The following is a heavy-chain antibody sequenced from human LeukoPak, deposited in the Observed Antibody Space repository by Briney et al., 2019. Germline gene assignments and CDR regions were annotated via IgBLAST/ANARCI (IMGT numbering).Heavy chain of an antibody. CDR2: ISSSSAYI. CDR1: GFTFSSYS. J-gene: IGHJ4*02. D-gene: IGHD1-1*01. Sequence: GGSLRLSCAASGFTFSSYSMSWVRQAPGKGLEWVSSISSSSAYIYYADSLKGRFTISRDNAKNSLYLQMNSLRAEDTAVYYCARGDNWNFAYLDYWGQGTLVTVSS. V-gene: IGHV3-21*01. CDR3: ARGDNWNFAYLDY.